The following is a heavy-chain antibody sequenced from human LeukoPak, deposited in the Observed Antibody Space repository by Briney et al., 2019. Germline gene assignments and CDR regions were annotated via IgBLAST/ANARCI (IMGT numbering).Heavy chain of an antibody. CDR3: ARDCVVVPAPVGYFDL. V-gene: IGHV3-23*01. Sequence: GGSLRLSCAASRFTFSSYAMNWGRQAPGKGLEWVSGISGSGGSTYYADSVKGRFTISRDNSKNTEYLQMNSLRAEDTAVYYCARDCVVVPAPVGYFDLWGRGTLVTVSS. J-gene: IGHJ2*01. D-gene: IGHD2-2*01. CDR1: RFTFSSYA. CDR2: ISGSGGST.